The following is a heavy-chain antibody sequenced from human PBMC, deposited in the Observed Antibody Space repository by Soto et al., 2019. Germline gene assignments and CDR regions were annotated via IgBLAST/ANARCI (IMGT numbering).Heavy chain of an antibody. Sequence: QVQLQESGPGLVKPSGTLSLTCAVSGGSIRSNNWWSWVRQPPGKGLEWIGEIFHSGSTHYNPSLKPRVTLSVDKSKNQFYLKLSSVTAADTAVYYCARVYSGSYSDYWGQGTLVTVSS. D-gene: IGHD1-26*01. CDR3: ARVYSGSYSDY. J-gene: IGHJ4*02. V-gene: IGHV4-4*02. CDR1: GGSIRSNNW. CDR2: IFHSGST.